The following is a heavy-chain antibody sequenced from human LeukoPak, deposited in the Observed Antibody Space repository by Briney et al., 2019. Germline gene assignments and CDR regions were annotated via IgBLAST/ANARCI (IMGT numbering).Heavy chain of an antibody. CDR2: IYYSGST. CDR1: GGSISSGDYY. D-gene: IGHD2-2*02. Sequence: PSEILSLTCTVSGGSISSGDYYWSWIRQPPGKGLEWIGYIYYSGSTYYNPSLKSRVTISVDTSKNQFSLKLSSVTAADTAVYYCARGDWDCSSTSCYTPWDYWGQGTLVTVSS. J-gene: IGHJ4*02. V-gene: IGHV4-30-4*08. CDR3: ARGDWDCSSTSCYTPWDY.